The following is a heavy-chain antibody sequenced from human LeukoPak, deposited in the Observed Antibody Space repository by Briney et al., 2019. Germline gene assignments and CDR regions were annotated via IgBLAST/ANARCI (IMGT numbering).Heavy chain of an antibody. J-gene: IGHJ5*02. CDR3: AKGYGQQLVNNWFDP. CDR2: ISYDGSNK. CDR1: GFTFSSYG. D-gene: IGHD6-13*01. V-gene: IGHV3-30*18. Sequence: GTSLRLSCAASGFTFSSYGMHWVRQAPGKGLEWVAVISYDGSNKYYGDSVKGRFTISRDNSKNTLYLQMNSLRAEDTAVYYCAKGYGQQLVNNWFDPWGQGTLVTVSS.